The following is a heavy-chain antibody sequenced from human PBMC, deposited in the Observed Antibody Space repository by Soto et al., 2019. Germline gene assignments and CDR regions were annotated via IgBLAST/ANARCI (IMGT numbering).Heavy chain of an antibody. J-gene: IGHJ6*02. D-gene: IGHD3-10*01. Sequence: PSETLSLTCAVYGGSFSGYYWSWIRQPPGKGLEWIGEIYHSGSTNYNPSLKSRVTISVDTSKNQFSLKLSSVTAADTAVYYCASSNVLLWFGELSPYYYYYGMDVWGQGTTVTVSS. V-gene: IGHV4-34*01. CDR2: IYHSGST. CDR1: GGSFSGYY. CDR3: ASSNVLLWFGELSPYYYYYGMDV.